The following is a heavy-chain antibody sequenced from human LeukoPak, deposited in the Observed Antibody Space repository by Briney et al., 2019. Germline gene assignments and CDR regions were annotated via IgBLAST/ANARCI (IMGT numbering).Heavy chain of an antibody. CDR1: GYSFTNYW. J-gene: IGHJ5*01. CDR3: ATRASEMDWFDP. D-gene: IGHD5-24*01. CDR2: IYPGDSDT. V-gene: IGHV5-51*01. Sequence: GESLKISCKGSGYSFTNYWIAWVRQMPGKGLEWMGIIYPGDSDTRYSPSFQGQVTISADKSISTAYLQWSSLKASDTAIYNCATRASEMDWFDPWGKGTLVTVSS.